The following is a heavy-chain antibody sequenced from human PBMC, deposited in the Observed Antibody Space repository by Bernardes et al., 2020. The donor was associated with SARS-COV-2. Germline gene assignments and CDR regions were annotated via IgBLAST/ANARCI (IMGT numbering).Heavy chain of an antibody. D-gene: IGHD6-19*01. CDR1: GDSISGYY. V-gene: IGHV4-59*08. Sequence: LSLTCTVSGDSISGYYWSWIRQPPGKGLEWIGFVYYSGTTNYNASLKSRVTISIDTSKNQFSLKLSSVTAADTAVYFCARHGLYDSAWLAVDYWGQGMLVTVSS. J-gene: IGHJ4*02. CDR2: VYYSGTT. CDR3: ARHGLYDSAWLAVDY.